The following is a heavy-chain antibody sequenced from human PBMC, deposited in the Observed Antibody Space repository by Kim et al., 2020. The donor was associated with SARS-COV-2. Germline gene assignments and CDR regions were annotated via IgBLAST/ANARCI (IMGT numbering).Heavy chain of an antibody. V-gene: IGHV4-34*01. Sequence: LKSRVTISVDTSKYQFSLKLSSVTAADTAVYYCARGCTRIAVAHYNWFDPWGQGTLVTVSS. CDR3: ARGCTRIAVAHYNWFDP. D-gene: IGHD6-19*01. J-gene: IGHJ5*02.